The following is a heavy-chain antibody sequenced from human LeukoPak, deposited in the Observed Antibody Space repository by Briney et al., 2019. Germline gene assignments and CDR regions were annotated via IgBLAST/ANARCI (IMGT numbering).Heavy chain of an antibody. CDR1: GGSFSGYY. Sequence: SETLSLTCAAYGGSFSGYYWSWIRQPPGKGLEWIGEINHSGSTNYNPSLKSRVTISVDTSKNQFSLKLSSVTAADTAVYYCARGRSSSEYDSSGYYFDYWGQGTLVTVSS. CDR3: ARGRSSSEYDSSGYYFDY. CDR2: INHSGST. D-gene: IGHD3-22*01. V-gene: IGHV4-34*01. J-gene: IGHJ4*02.